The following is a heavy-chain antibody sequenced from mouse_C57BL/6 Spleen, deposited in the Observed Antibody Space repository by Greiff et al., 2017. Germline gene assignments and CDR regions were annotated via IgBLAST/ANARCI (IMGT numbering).Heavy chain of an antibody. D-gene: IGHD2-1*01. J-gene: IGHJ4*01. Sequence: QVQLQQPGAELVRPGSSVKLSCKASGYTFTSYWMHWVKQRPIQGLEWIGNIDPSDSETHYNPKFKDKTTLTVDKSSSTADMQLSSLTSEDSAVYYCARDGNYDYAMDYWGQGTSVTVSS. V-gene: IGHV1-52*01. CDR1: GYTFTSYW. CDR3: ARDGNYDYAMDY. CDR2: IDPSDSET.